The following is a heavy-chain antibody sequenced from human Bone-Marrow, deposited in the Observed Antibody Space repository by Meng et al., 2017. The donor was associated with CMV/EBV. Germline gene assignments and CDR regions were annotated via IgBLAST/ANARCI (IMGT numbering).Heavy chain of an antibody. CDR3: ARDRGYGDYFDY. V-gene: IGHV1-69*04. J-gene: IGHJ4*02. CDR1: GGTFSSYT. Sequence: SVKVSCKASGGTFSSYTISWVRQAPGQGLEWMGRIIPILGIANYAQKFQGRVTITADKSTSTAYMELSSLRSDDTAVYYCARDRGYGDYFDYWGQGTLVTVSS. CDR2: IIPILGIA. D-gene: IGHD4-17*01.